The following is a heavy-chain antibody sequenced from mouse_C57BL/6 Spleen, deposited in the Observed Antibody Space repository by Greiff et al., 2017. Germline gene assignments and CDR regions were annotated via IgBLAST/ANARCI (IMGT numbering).Heavy chain of an antibody. CDR1: GYTFTSYW. D-gene: IGHD1-1*01. Sequence: VQLQQPGAELVKPGASVKLSCKASGYTFTSYWMHWVKQRPGQGLEWIGMIHPNSGSTNYNEKFKSKATLTVDKSSSTAYMQLSSLTSEDSAVXYCARPVVYWYFDVWGTGTTVTVSS. CDR2: IHPNSGST. CDR3: ARPVVYWYFDV. V-gene: IGHV1-64*01. J-gene: IGHJ1*03.